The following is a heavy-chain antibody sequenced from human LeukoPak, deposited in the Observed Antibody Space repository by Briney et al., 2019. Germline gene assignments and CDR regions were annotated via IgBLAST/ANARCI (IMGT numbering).Heavy chain of an antibody. CDR1: GFTFDDYA. J-gene: IGHJ5*02. D-gene: IGHD3-16*02. Sequence: PGRSLRLSCAASGFTFDDYAMHWVRQAPGKGLEWVSGISWNSGSIGYADSVKGRFTISRDNAKNSLYLQMNSLRAEDTAVYYCARGVVYDYVWGSYRLPNRFDPWGQGTLVTVSS. V-gene: IGHV3-9*01. CDR2: ISWNSGSI. CDR3: ARGVVYDYVWGSYRLPNRFDP.